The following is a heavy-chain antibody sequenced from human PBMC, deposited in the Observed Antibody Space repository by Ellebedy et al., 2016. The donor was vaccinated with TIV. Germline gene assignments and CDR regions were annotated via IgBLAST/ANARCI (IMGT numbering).Heavy chain of an antibody. Sequence: GESLKISCAASGFTFSSYGMHWVRQAPGKGLEWMAVIWYDGSNKYYADSVKGRFTISRDNSKNTLYLKMNSLRAEDTAVYYCACWSCDWNGTFDYWGPGTLVTVSS. CDR1: GFTFSSYG. D-gene: IGHD1-1*01. J-gene: IGHJ4*02. CDR2: IWYDGSNK. CDR3: ACWSCDWNGTFDY. V-gene: IGHV3-33*08.